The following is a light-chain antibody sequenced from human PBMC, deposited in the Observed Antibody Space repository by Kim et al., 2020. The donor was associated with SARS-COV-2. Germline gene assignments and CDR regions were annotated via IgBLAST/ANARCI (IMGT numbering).Light chain of an antibody. CDR2: WAS. V-gene: IGKV4-1*01. CDR3: QQYYSTALT. J-gene: IGKJ4*01. CDR1: QSVLYSSNNKNY. Sequence: ATINCKSSQSVLYSSNNKNYLAWYQQKPGQPPKLLIYWASTRESGVPDRFSGSGSGTDFTLTISSLQAEDVAVYYCQQYYSTALTFGGGTKVEI.